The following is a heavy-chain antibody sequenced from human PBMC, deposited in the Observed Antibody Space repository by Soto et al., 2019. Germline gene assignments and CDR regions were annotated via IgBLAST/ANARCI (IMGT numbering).Heavy chain of an antibody. V-gene: IGHV5-51*01. CDR1: GYSFTSYW. D-gene: IGHD1-26*01. Sequence: GESLKISCKGSGYSFTSYWIGWVRQMPGKGLEWMGIIYPGDSDTRYSPSFQGQVTISADKSVSTAYLQWSSLKASDTAMYYCARLVIVGATKGSVYYYYGMDVWGQGTTVTVSS. CDR3: ARLVIVGATKGSVYYYYGMDV. CDR2: IYPGDSDT. J-gene: IGHJ6*02.